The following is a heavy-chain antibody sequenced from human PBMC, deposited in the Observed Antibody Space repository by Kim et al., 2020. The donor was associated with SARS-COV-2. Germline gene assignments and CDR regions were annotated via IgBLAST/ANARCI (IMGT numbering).Heavy chain of an antibody. V-gene: IGHV1-46*01. CDR3: ASDAALGYCSGGNCYYFD. CDR1: RSTFSDYY. Sequence: ASVKVSCKASRSTFSDYYIHWVRQAPGQGLEWMGIIDFSGGSTSHPQKFQGRVTLTRDTSTTTVYLELSSLTSEDTAVYYCASDAALGYCSGGNCYYFD. D-gene: IGHD2-15*01. CDR2: IDFSGGST. J-gene: IGHJ4*01.